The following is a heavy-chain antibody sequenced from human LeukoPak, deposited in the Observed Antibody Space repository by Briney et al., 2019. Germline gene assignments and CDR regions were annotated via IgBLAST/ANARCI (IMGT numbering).Heavy chain of an antibody. Sequence: GGSLRLSCAASGFTFSSYWMSWVRQAPGKGLEWVANIKQDGSEKYYVDSVKGRFTISRDNAKNSLYLQMNSLRAEDTAVYYCARGGYSGYDSDYYGMDVWGQGTTVTVSS. D-gene: IGHD5-12*01. CDR1: GFTFSSYW. CDR3: ARGGYSGYDSDYYGMDV. J-gene: IGHJ6*02. V-gene: IGHV3-7*01. CDR2: IKQDGSEK.